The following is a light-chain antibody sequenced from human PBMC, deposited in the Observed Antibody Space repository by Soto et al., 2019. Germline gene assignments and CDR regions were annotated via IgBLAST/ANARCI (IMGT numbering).Light chain of an antibody. Sequence: DIPMTQSPSSLSASVGDRVTITCRASQSISSYLNWYQQKPGKAPKLLIYAASSLQSGVPSRLSGSGSGTDFTLTISSLQPEDFATYYCQQSYSTLFTFGPGTKVDIK. CDR1: QSISSY. V-gene: IGKV1-39*01. CDR2: AAS. CDR3: QQSYSTLFT. J-gene: IGKJ3*01.